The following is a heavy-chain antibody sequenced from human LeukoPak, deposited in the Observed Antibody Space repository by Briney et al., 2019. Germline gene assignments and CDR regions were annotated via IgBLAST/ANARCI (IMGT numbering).Heavy chain of an antibody. V-gene: IGHV2-70*11. CDR1: GFSLTTNTLC. Sequence: SGPTLVNPTQTPTLTCTFSGFSLTTNTLCVCWIRQPPGKSLEWLARIDWDDDKYYSTSLKTRLTISKDTSSKQVVLTMTNMDPVDTATYYCARGVVLAGNHYFNYWGQGTLVTVFS. CDR2: IDWDDDK. D-gene: IGHD2-15*01. J-gene: IGHJ4*02. CDR3: ARGVVLAGNHYFNY.